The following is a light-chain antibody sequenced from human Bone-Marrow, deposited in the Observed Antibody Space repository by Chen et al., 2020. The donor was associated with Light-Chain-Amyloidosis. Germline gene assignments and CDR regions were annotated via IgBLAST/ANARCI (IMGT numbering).Light chain of an antibody. V-gene: IGLV2-23*02. CDR3: CSYGGRFSLM. CDR1: YSDFGSHNF. J-gene: IGLJ3*02. Sequence: HSALTQPASVSGSPGQSVTIACPASYSDFGSHNFVSWYQLHPGRAPKLILYGVNNRPSGVSERFSGSKTDNTASLTISGLLGEDEADYYCCSYGGRFSLMFGGGTRLTVL. CDR2: GVN.